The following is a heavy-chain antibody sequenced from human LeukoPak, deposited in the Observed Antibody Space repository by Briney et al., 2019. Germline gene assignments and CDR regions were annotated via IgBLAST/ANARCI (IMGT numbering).Heavy chain of an antibody. CDR2: IWYDGSNK. Sequence: GRSLRLSCAASGFTFSSYGMHWVRQAPGKGLEWVAVIWYDGSNKYYADSVKGRFTISRDNSKNTLYLQMNSLRAEDTAVYYCARDNFVAGRTPLFDYWGQGTLVTVSS. CDR3: ARDNFVAGRTPLFDY. J-gene: IGHJ4*02. CDR1: GFTFSSYG. V-gene: IGHV3-33*01. D-gene: IGHD6-19*01.